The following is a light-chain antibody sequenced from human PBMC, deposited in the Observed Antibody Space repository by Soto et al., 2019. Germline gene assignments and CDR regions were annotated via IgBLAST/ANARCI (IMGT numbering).Light chain of an antibody. CDR1: QTISGC. J-gene: IGKJ1*01. Sequence: DIQMNQSPTTLSACVGDTVSITCRASQTISGCLAWYQQRPGKAPNLLIFDASTLESGVPSRFSGSGSGTTFTLTISSPQSDYFATYYCLQYNGYYRTFGQGTKVDI. CDR2: DAS. V-gene: IGKV1-5*01. CDR3: LQYNGYYRT.